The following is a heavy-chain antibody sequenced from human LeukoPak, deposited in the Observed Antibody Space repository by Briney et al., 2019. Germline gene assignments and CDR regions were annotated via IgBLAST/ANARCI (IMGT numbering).Heavy chain of an antibody. CDR3: ARAHSSSDFDY. Sequence: GGSLRLSCAASGFTFSSYSMIWVRQAPGKGLEWVSSISSSSGYKYYADSVKGRFTISRDNAKNSLYLQMDSLRAEDTAVYYCARAHSSSDFDYWGQGTLVTVSS. D-gene: IGHD6-6*01. CDR1: GFTFSSYS. V-gene: IGHV3-21*01. CDR2: ISSSSGYK. J-gene: IGHJ4*02.